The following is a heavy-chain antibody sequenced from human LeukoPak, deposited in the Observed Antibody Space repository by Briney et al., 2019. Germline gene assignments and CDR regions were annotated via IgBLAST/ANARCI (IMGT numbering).Heavy chain of an antibody. CDR2: INPNSGDT. Sequence: ASVKVSRKASGYIFSGYYMHWVRQAPGQGLEWMGWINPNSGDTNYAQKFQGRVTMTRDTSISTAYMELSRLRSDDTAVYYCARDQVGAARFDSWGQGTLVTVSP. CDR1: GYIFSGYY. CDR3: ARDQVGAARFDS. V-gene: IGHV1-2*02. J-gene: IGHJ4*02. D-gene: IGHD2-15*01.